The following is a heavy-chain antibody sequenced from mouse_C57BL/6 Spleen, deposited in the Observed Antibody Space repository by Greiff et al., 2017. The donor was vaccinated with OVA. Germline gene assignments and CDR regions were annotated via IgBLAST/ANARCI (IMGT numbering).Heavy chain of an antibody. Sequence: VKLMESGAELARPGASVKMSCKASGYTFTSYTMHWVKQMPGQGLEWIGYINPSSGYTKYNQKFKDKATLTADKSSSTAYMQLSSLTSEDSAVYYCARNYGSSPAWFADWGQGTLVTVSA. J-gene: IGHJ3*01. CDR1: GYTFTSYT. CDR3: ARNYGSSPAWFAD. CDR2: INPSSGYT. V-gene: IGHV1-4*01. D-gene: IGHD1-1*01.